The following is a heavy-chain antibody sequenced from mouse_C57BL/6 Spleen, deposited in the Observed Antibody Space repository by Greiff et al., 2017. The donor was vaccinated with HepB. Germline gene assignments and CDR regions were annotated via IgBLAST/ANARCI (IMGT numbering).Heavy chain of an antibody. Sequence: EVQLQQSGPVLVKPGASVKMSCKASGYTFTDYYMNWVKQSHGKSLEWIGVINPYNGGTSYNQKFKGKATLTVDKSSSTAYMELNSLTSEDSAVYYCARGNSNYGDWYFDVWGTGTTVTVSS. CDR3: ARGNSNYGDWYFDV. V-gene: IGHV1-19*01. D-gene: IGHD2-5*01. J-gene: IGHJ1*03. CDR1: GYTFTDYY. CDR2: INPYNGGT.